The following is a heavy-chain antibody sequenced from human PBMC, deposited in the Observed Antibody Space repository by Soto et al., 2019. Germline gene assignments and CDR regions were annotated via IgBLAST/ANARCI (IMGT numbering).Heavy chain of an antibody. CDR3: AKVFYYYDSSGYYYFDY. Sequence: EVQLLESGGGLVQPGGSLRLSCAASGFTFSSNGMSWVRQAPGKGLEWVSGISGSGGTTNYADSVKGRFTISRDNSKNTLYLQMYSLRAEDTAVYYCAKVFYYYDSSGYYYFDYWGQGTLVTVSS. CDR1: GFTFSSNG. J-gene: IGHJ4*02. CDR2: ISGSGGTT. D-gene: IGHD3-22*01. V-gene: IGHV3-23*01.